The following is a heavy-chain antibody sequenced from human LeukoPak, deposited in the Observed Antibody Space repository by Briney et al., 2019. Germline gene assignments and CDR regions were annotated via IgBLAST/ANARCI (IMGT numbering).Heavy chain of an antibody. CDR3: SKERVDSSGFLLSTFEF. J-gene: IGHJ4*02. CDR1: GFTFSSHG. CDR2: ISYDGSNK. D-gene: IGHD3-22*01. Sequence: GGSLRLSCAASGFTFSSHGMHWVRQAPGKGLEWVAVISYDGSNKYYADSVKGRFTISRDNSKNTLYLQMNSLRAEDTAVYYCSKERVDSSGFLLSTFEFWGQGTLVNVP. V-gene: IGHV3-30*18.